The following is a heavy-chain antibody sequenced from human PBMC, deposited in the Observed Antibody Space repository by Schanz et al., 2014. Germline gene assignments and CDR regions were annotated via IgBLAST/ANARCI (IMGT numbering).Heavy chain of an antibody. CDR3: ARFLARYQYYGVDV. J-gene: IGHJ6*02. D-gene: IGHD3-3*01. CDR2: IGGSGDST. Sequence: EVHLLESGGGLVQPGGSLRLSCAASGFTFSNHALSWVRQAPGKGLEWVSGIGGSGDSTHYADSVKGRFIISRDNSKSMLFLEMSSLRVEDTAVYFCARFLARYQYYGVDVWGQGTTVIGSS. V-gene: IGHV3-23*01. CDR1: GFTFSNHA.